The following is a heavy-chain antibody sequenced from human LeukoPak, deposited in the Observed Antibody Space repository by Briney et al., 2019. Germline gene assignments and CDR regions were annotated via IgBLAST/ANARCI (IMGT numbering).Heavy chain of an antibody. CDR2: INPNSGGT. CDR1: GYTFTCYY. D-gene: IGHD5-12*01. J-gene: IGHJ4*02. V-gene: IGHV1-2*02. Sequence: ASVTVSCKASGYTFTCYYMHWVRQAPGQGLEWMGWINPNSGGTNYAQKFQGGVTMTRDTSISTAYMELSRLRSDDTAVYYCAREEDIVATILGYWGQGTLVTVSS. CDR3: AREEDIVATILGY.